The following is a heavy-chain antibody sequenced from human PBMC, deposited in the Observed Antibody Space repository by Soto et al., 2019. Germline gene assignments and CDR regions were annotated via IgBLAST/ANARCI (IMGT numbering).Heavy chain of an antibody. Sequence: PGGSLRLSCAASGFTFSNFAMGWVRQAPGKGLEWVSAISGSGGGTYYADSVKGRFTISRDNSKNTLFLLMSGLRAADTAVYSCARAPNWNERLFFHWGHGFQVTVSS. V-gene: IGHV3-23*01. CDR1: GFTFSNFA. J-gene: IGHJ4*01. CDR3: ARAPNWNERLFFH. D-gene: IGHD1-1*01. CDR2: ISGSGGGT.